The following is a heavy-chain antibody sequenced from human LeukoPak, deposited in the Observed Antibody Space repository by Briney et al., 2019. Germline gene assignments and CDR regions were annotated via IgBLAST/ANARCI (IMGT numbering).Heavy chain of an antibody. J-gene: IGHJ3*02. CDR1: GFTFSSYA. D-gene: IGHD6-19*01. Sequence: PGGSLRLSCAASGFTFSSYAMSWVRQSPGKGLEWIGSSYYSGTTYYNPSLKSRVTISVDTSKNQFSLSLSSVTAADTAFYYCARSGSSGWTYNVFDMWGQGTMVTVSS. V-gene: IGHV4-38-2*01. CDR3: ARSGSSGWTYNVFDM. CDR2: SYYSGTT.